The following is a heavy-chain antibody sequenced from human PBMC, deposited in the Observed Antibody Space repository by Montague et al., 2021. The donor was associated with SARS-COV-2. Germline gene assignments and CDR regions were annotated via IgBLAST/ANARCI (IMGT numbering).Heavy chain of an antibody. CDR3: ARGRPVRMTMRHFERTSSGALDM. CDR2: INQDGTS. CDR1: RGSFSNYY. J-gene: IGHJ3*02. Sequence: SETLSLTCAVSRGSFSNYYWTWVRQAPGKGLIWIGEINQDGTSNYNSSLKSRVTLSIDMSKNQISLKVTSVTAGDTAVYYCARGRPVRMTMRHFERTSSGALDMWGQGTPVIVSS. V-gene: IGHV4-34*01. D-gene: IGHD3-9*01.